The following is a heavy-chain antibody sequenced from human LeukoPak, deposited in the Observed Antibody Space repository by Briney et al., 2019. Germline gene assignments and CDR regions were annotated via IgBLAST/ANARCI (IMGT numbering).Heavy chain of an antibody. Sequence: ASVKVSCKASGGTFSSYAISWVRQAPGQGLEWMGGIIPIFGTANYAQKFQGRVTITTDESTSTAYMELSSLRSEDTAVYYCATRGTVVGAQPEGAFDIWGQGTMVTVSS. V-gene: IGHV1-69*05. CDR2: IIPIFGTA. CDR3: ATRGTVVGAQPEGAFDI. D-gene: IGHD1-26*01. CDR1: GGTFSSYA. J-gene: IGHJ3*02.